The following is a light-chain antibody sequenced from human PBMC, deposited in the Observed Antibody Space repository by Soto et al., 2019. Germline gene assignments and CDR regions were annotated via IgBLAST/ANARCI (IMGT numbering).Light chain of an antibody. CDR1: SSDVGGYNY. V-gene: IGLV2-14*01. Sequence: QSALTQPASVSGSPGHSITISCTGTSSDVGGYNYVSWYQRHPGKAPKLMIYDVSNRPSGVSNRFSGSKSGNTASLTISGLQAEDEADYYCSSYTSSSTVVFGGGTKLTVL. CDR2: DVS. J-gene: IGLJ2*01. CDR3: SSYTSSSTVV.